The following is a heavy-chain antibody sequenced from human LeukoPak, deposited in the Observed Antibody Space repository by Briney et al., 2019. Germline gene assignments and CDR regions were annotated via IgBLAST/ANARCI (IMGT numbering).Heavy chain of an antibody. Sequence: GGSLRLSCAASGFTFSSYWMHWVRQTPGKGLVRVSRINGAGSSISYADSVKGRVTISRDNAKNTLYLQMNNLRAEDTAVYYCARGGDYKNDYWGQGTLVTVLS. CDR1: GFTFSSYW. CDR3: ARGGDYKNDY. CDR2: INGAGSSI. J-gene: IGHJ4*02. V-gene: IGHV3-74*01. D-gene: IGHD4-17*01.